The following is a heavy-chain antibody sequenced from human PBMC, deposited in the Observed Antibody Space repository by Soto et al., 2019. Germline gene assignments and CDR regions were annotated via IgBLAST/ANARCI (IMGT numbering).Heavy chain of an antibody. V-gene: IGHV1-18*01. Sequence: ASLKVSCKTSGYTFTRYGISWVRQAPGQGLEWMGWISGYDGRTNFAQKVQDRVTMTTDTSTSTVYMELRSLNSDDTAVYYCAREVDFPYYSNGMDVWGQGTTLPVSS. CDR1: GYTFTRYG. CDR2: ISGYDGRT. J-gene: IGHJ6*02. D-gene: IGHD3-22*01. CDR3: AREVDFPYYSNGMDV.